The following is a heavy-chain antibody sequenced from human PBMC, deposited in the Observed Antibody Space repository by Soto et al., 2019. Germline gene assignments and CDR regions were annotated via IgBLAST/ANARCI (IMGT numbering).Heavy chain of an antibody. D-gene: IGHD2-21*02. Sequence: SETLSLTCTVSGNSISGTSSFWAWIRQPPGKNLEWIGSVYYTGSTNYNSSLKSRVSISIDTSKNQFSLSLVSVADAAMAVYACKRRVCYSGLLDFWGKGAPVTVSS. J-gene: IGHJ6*04. CDR1: GNSISGTSSF. V-gene: IGHV4-39*01. CDR3: KRRVCYSGLLDF. CDR2: VYYTGST.